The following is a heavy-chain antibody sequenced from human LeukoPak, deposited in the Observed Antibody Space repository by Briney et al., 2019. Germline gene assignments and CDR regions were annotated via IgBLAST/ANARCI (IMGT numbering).Heavy chain of an antibody. Sequence: GASVKVSCKASGYTFTSYDINWVRQATGQGLEWMGWMNPNSGNTGYAQKFQGRVTMTRNTSISTAYMELSSLRSEDTAVYYRARGLYSSTGTANYWGQGTLVSVSS. J-gene: IGHJ4*02. V-gene: IGHV1-8*01. D-gene: IGHD1-1*01. CDR2: MNPNSGNT. CDR1: GYTFTSYD. CDR3: ARGLYSSTGTANY.